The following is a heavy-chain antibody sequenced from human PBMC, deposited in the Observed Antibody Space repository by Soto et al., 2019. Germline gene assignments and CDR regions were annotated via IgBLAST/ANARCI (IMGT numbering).Heavy chain of an antibody. CDR2: ISSNGGST. V-gene: IGHV3-64D*08. CDR3: VKDLYSSPSLLAYYYHGMDV. J-gene: IGHJ6*02. Sequence: GGSLRLSCSASGFTFSSYAMHWVRQAPGKGLEYVSAISSNGGSTYYADSVKGRFTISRDNSKNTLYLQMSSLRAEDTAVYYCVKDLYSSPSLLAYYYHGMDVWGQGTTVTVSS. D-gene: IGHD6-6*01. CDR1: GFTFSSYA.